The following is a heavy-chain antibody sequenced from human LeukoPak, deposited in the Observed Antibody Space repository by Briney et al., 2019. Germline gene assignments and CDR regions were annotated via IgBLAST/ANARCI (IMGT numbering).Heavy chain of an antibody. D-gene: IGHD3-10*01. Sequence: PSETLSLTCTVYGGSISSYYWSWIRQPPGKGLEWIGYIYYSGYTNSNPSLKSRVTISVDTSKNQFSLKLSSVTAADTAVYYCARTTMVRGTYYMDVWGKGTTVTISS. CDR2: IYYSGYT. V-gene: IGHV4-59*01. J-gene: IGHJ6*03. CDR1: GGSISSYY. CDR3: ARTTMVRGTYYMDV.